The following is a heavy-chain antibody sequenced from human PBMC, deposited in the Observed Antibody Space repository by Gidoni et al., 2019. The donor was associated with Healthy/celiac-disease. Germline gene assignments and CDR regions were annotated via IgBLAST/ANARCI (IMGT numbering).Heavy chain of an antibody. V-gene: IGHV1-3*01. CDR2: INAGNGNT. J-gene: IGHJ4*02. CDR1: GYTFTSYA. D-gene: IGHD3-22*01. CDR3: AREWWDSSGYYYFYDY. Sequence: QVQLVQSGAEVKKPGASVKVSCKASGYTFTSYAMHWVRQAPGQRLEWMGWINAGNGNTKYSQKFQGRVTITRDTSASTAYMELSSLRSEDTAVYYCAREWWDSSGYYYFYDYWGQGTLVTVPS.